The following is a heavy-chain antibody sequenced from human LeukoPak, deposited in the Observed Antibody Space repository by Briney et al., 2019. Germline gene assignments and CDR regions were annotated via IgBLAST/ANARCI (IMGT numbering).Heavy chain of an antibody. Sequence: SETLSLTCTVSRGSISRSSSYWGWIRQPPGTGLEWIGTIYYSGSTYYNPSLKSRVTISVDTSKNQFSLKLSSVTAADTAVYYCARDPVEHPYWFFDLWGRGTLVTISS. CDR2: IYYSGST. J-gene: IGHJ2*01. CDR3: ARDPVEHPYWFFDL. V-gene: IGHV4-39*07. CDR1: RGSISRSSSY. D-gene: IGHD1/OR15-1a*01.